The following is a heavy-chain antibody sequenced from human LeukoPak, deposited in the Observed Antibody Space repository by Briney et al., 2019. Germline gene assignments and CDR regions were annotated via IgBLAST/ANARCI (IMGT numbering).Heavy chain of an antibody. CDR2: ISGGST. J-gene: IGHJ4*02. D-gene: IGHD6-19*01. CDR3: AKDLPRVAVVRYYSDY. CDR1: GFTVSSNE. V-gene: IGHV3-38-3*01. Sequence: GGSLRLSCAASGFTVSSNEMSWVRQAPGKGLEWFSSISGGSTYYADSVKGRFTISRDNSKNTLYLQMNSLRAEDTAVYYCAKDLPRVAVVRYYSDYWGQGTLVTVSS.